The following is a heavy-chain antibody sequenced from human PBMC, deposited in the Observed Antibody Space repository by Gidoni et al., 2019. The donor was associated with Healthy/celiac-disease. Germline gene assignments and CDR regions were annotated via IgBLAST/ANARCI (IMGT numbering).Heavy chain of an antibody. CDR3: ARTRLGVRGVIYSNYYYYYGMDV. V-gene: IGHV4-34*01. D-gene: IGHD3-10*01. CDR1: GGSFSGYY. J-gene: IGHJ6*02. CDR2: INHSGST. Sequence: QVQLQQWGAGLLKPSETLSLTCAVYGGSFSGYYWSWIRQPPGKGLEWIGEINHSGSTNYNPSLKSRVTISVDTSKNQFSLKLSSVTAADTAVYYCARTRLGVRGVIYSNYYYYYGMDVWGQGTTVTVSS.